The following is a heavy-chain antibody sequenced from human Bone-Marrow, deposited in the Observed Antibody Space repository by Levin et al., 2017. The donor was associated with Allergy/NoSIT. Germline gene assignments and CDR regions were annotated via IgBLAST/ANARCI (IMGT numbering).Heavy chain of an antibody. V-gene: IGHV4-59*01. CDR3: AEARDNYGYLPLDS. CDR2: IFHTGRT. J-gene: IGHJ4*02. CDR1: GGSMSPFY. Sequence: ESLKISCSVSGGSMSPFYWSWIRQSPGRGLEFVGYIFHTGRTTYNPSLTGRVTISVDTSRNQFSLKLTSVTAADSALYFCAEARDNYGYLPLDSWGQGTLVTVSS. D-gene: IGHD5-18*01.